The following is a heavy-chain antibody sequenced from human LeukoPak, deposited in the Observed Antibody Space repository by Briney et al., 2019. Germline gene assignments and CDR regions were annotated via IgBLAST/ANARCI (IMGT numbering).Heavy chain of an antibody. Sequence: QPGGSLRLSCEASGYIFSSYAMSWVRQAPGKGLEWVSVISNSGATTDYADSVKGRFTISRDNSKNTLSLQMNGLRAEDTAVYYCAKEELYYYGSGTYYTLAPFDYWGQGTLVTVSS. V-gene: IGHV3-23*01. J-gene: IGHJ4*02. CDR2: ISNSGATT. CDR3: AKEELYYYGSGTYYTLAPFDY. CDR1: GYIFSSYA. D-gene: IGHD3-10*01.